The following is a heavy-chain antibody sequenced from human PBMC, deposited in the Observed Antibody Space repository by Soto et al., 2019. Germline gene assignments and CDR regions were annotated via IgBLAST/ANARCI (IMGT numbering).Heavy chain of an antibody. CDR3: ARGGYSGSYFWPPVNGMDV. CDR1: GGTFSSYA. D-gene: IGHD1-26*01. Sequence: GASVKVACKASGGTFSSYAISWVRQAPGQGLEWMGGIIPIFGTANYAQKFQGRVTITADESTSTAYMELSSLRSQDTAVYYCARGGYSGSYFWPPVNGMDVWGQGTTVTAP. J-gene: IGHJ6*02. V-gene: IGHV1-69*13. CDR2: IIPIFGTA.